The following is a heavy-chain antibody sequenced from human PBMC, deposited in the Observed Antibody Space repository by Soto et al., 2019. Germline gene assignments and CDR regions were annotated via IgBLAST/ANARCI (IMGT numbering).Heavy chain of an antibody. CDR1: GGSFSDYY. CDR2: INYSGST. D-gene: IGHD3-10*01. CDR3: ARRHGFDFDAYY. Sequence: SETLSLTCSVYGGSFSDYYCRWIRQHQGKGLEWIGYINYSGSTNYNPSLKSRVTTSVDTSKNQFSLKLSSVTAAVSSVYFCARRHGFDFDAYYWGQGILVTVSS. J-gene: IGHJ4*02. V-gene: IGHV4-59*08.